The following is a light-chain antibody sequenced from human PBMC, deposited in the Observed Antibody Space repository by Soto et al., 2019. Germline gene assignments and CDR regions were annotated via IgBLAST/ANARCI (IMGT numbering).Light chain of an antibody. CDR1: QDISNY. Sequence: IQLTQSPSSLSASLGDRVTITCQASQDISNYLNWYQQKPGKPPRLLIYAASSLQSGVPSRFSGSGSGTEFTLTIGGLQPDDFATYYCQQFNSYPITFGQGTRLEIK. CDR3: QQFNSYPIT. V-gene: IGKV1-16*01. J-gene: IGKJ5*01. CDR2: AAS.